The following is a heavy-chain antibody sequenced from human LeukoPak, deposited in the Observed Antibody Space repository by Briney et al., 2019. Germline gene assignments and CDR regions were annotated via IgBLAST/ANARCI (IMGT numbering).Heavy chain of an antibody. CDR2: IFSGGST. J-gene: IGHJ4*02. Sequence: PGGSLRLSCAASGFTVSSNYMSWARQAPGKGLEWVSIIFSGGSTYYADSVKGRFTISRDNSKNTLYLQMNSLRAEDTAVYYCAREAVTRSYFDYWGQGTLVTVSS. CDR3: AREAVTRSYFDY. CDR1: GFTVSSNY. V-gene: IGHV3-53*01. D-gene: IGHD4-17*01.